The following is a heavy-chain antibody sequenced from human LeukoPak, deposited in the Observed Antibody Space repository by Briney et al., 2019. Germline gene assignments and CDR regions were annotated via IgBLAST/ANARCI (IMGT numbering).Heavy chain of an antibody. CDR3: ARSGNGAFDI. D-gene: IGHD4-23*01. J-gene: IGHJ3*02. CDR1: GYAFTSYY. V-gene: IGHV1-46*01. Sequence: ASVKVSCKASGYAFTSYYMYWVRQAPGQGLEWMGIINPSGGSTSYAQKFQGRVTMTRDTSTSTVYMELSSLRSEDTAVYYCARSGNGAFDIWGQGTMVTVSS. CDR2: INPSGGST.